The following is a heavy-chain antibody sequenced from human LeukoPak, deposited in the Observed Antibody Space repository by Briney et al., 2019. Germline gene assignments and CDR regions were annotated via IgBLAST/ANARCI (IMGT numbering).Heavy chain of an antibody. J-gene: IGHJ4*02. V-gene: IGHV4-61*08. CDR2: IYYSGST. D-gene: IGHD3-3*01. CDR1: GGSISSGGYS. CDR3: ARSPPEGYDFWSGYYPYFDY. Sequence: SETLSLTCAVSGGSISSGGYSWSWIRQPPGKGLEWIGYIYYSGSTNYNPSLKSRVTISVDTSKHQFSLKLSSVTAADTAVYYCARSPPEGYDFWSGYYPYFDYWGQGTLITVSS.